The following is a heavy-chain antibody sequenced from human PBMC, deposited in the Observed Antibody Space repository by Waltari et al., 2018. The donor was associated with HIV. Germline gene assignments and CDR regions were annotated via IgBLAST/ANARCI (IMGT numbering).Heavy chain of an antibody. CDR1: RFPFHNYG. CDR2: IWYDGSKT. D-gene: IGHD4-4*01. CDR3: ARDQEFMTTVTPLAY. J-gene: IGHJ4*02. V-gene: IGHV3-33*01. Sequence: QVQLVESGGGVVQPAGSLRLSCAASRFPFHNYGIHWVLQAPGNGLEWVAVIWYDGSKTYYEGSVKGRFTISRDTSKNTVYLQMSSLRAEDTALYYCARDQEFMTTVTPLAYWGQGTPVTVSS.